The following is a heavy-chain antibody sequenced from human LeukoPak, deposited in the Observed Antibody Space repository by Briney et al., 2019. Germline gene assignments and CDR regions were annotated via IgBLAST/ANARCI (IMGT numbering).Heavy chain of an antibody. CDR2: TYSRSKWFN. V-gene: IGHV6-1*01. CDR1: GDSVSSKSAS. J-gene: IGHJ4*02. CDR3: ARGTGSLDY. Sequence: SQTLSLTCAISGDSVSSKSASWNWIRQSPSRGLEWLGRTYSRSKWFNDYALSVKSRITVNPDTSKNQFSLHLTSVTPDDTAVYYCARGTGSLDYWRQGTLVTVSS. D-gene: IGHD1-26*01.